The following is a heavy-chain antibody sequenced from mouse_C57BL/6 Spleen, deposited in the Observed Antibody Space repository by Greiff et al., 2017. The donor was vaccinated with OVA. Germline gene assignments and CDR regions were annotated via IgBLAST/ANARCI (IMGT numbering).Heavy chain of an antibody. CDR1: GYSFTDYN. V-gene: IGHV1-39*01. J-gene: IGHJ2*01. D-gene: IGHD2-2*01. CDR3: ARSLLWLRQGYFDY. Sequence: VQLQQSGPELVKPGASVKISCKASGYSFTDYNMNWVKQSHGKSLEWIGVINPNYGTTSYNQKFKGKATLTVDQSSSTAYMQLNSLTSEDSAVYYCARSLLWLRQGYFDYWGQGTTLTVSS. CDR2: INPNYGTT.